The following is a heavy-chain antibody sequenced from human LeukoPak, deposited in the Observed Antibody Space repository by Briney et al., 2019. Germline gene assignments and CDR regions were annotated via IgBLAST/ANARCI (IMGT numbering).Heavy chain of an antibody. J-gene: IGHJ4*02. D-gene: IGHD5-18*01. CDR3: ARESYSHGLWYFDY. Sequence: SETLSLTCTVSGGSISSGDYYWTWIRQPPGKGLAWIGYISYSGSSYYSPSLKSRVTVSADTSKNQFSLKSSSVTAADTAVYYCARESYSHGLWYFDYWGQGTLVTVSS. CDR1: GGSISSGDYY. CDR2: ISYSGSS. V-gene: IGHV4-30-4*01.